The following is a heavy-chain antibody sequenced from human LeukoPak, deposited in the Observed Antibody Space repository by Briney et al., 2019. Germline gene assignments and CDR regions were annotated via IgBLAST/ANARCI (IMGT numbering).Heavy chain of an antibody. CDR3: ARAGFLITFGGVNS. J-gene: IGHJ4*02. D-gene: IGHD3-16*01. CDR2: ISSSGSTI. Sequence: PGGSLRLSCAASGFTFSDYYMSWIRQAPGKGLEWVSSISSSGSTIYYADSVKGRFTISRDNAKNSLYLQMNSLRAEDTAIYYCARAGFLITFGGVNSWGQGTLVTVSS. V-gene: IGHV3-11*04. CDR1: GFTFSDYY.